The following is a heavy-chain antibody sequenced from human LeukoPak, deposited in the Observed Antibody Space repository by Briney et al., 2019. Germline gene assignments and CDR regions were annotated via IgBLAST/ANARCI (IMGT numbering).Heavy chain of an antibody. CDR3: ARGLTMVRGVIRAPNRTRFDY. J-gene: IGHJ4*02. V-gene: IGHV3-48*03. CDR1: GFTFSSYE. Sequence: AGGSLRLSCAASGFTFSSYEMNWVRQAPGKGLEWVSYISSSGSTIYYADSVKGRFTISRDNAKNSLYLQMNSLRAEDTAVYYCARGLTMVRGVIRAPNRTRFDYWGQGTLVTVSS. CDR2: ISSSGSTI. D-gene: IGHD3-10*01.